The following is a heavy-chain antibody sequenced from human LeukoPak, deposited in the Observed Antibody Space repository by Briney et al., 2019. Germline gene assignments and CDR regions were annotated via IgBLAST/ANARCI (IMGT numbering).Heavy chain of an antibody. J-gene: IGHJ6*03. V-gene: IGHV4-34*01. D-gene: IGHD2-8*01. CDR2: INHSGST. CDR1: GGSFSGYY. Sequence: SETLSLICAVYGGSFSGYYWSWIRQPPGKGLEWIGEINHSGSTNYNPSLKSRVTISVDTSKNQFSLKLSSVTAADTAVYYCAREALYCTNGVCYTSVYYYYYMDVWGQGTTVTV. CDR3: AREALYCTNGVCYTSVYYYYYMDV.